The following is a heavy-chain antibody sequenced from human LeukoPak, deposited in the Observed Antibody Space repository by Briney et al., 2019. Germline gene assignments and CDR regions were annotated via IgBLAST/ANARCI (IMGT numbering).Heavy chain of an antibody. D-gene: IGHD1-26*01. CDR2: ITGGGDNI. Sequence: GGSLRLSCAASGFTFSSFPMSWVRQAPGKGLEWVSAITGGGDNIYYADSVKGRFTISRDNSKNTLYLQVNTLRVEDRAAYYCAKENPVGGTNYFDYWGQGTLVTVAS. CDR3: AKENPVGGTNYFDY. CDR1: GFTFSSFP. J-gene: IGHJ4*02. V-gene: IGHV3-23*01.